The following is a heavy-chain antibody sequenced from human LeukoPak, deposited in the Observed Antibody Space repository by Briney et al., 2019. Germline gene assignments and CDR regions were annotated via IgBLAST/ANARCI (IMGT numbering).Heavy chain of an antibody. CDR3: ARAAAGSPIPMDV. D-gene: IGHD6-13*01. CDR2: IYYSGST. CDR1: GGSISSSSYY. Sequence: SETLSLTCTVSGGSISSSSYYWGWIRQPPGKGLEWIGSIYYSGSTYYNPSLKSRVTISVDTSKNQFSLKLSSVTAADTAVYYCARAAAGSPIPMDVWGKGTTVTVSS. J-gene: IGHJ6*03. V-gene: IGHV4-39*01.